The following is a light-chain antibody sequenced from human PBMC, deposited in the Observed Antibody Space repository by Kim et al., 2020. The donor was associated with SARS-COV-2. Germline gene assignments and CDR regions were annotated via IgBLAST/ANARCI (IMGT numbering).Light chain of an antibody. CDR1: SSKLGSNT. CDR3: AAWDDRMNGPV. CDR2: SNH. J-gene: IGLJ2*01. Sequence: GHRVTITCSGSSSKLGSNTVNWYQQLPRPAPTLLLYSNHPRPSGVPARSSGSKSGTSASPAIPWLQSEDEADYYCAAWDDRMNGPVFGGGTQLTVL. V-gene: IGLV1-44*01.